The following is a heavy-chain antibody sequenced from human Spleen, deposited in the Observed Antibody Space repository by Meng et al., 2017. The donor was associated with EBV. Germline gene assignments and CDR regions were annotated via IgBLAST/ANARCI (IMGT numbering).Heavy chain of an antibody. V-gene: IGHV4-34*01. CDR3: AREAGPFFGVIVYDS. CDR2: INQSGST. Sequence: QVQHQDVGAGLLKTSETLSLACGVSGGSLSGYYWTWIRQSPGKGLEWIGEINQSGSTNYNPSLKSRVTVSVDTSKNQFSLRVTSVTAADSALYYCAREAGPFFGVIVYDSWGQGTLVTVSS. CDR1: GGSLSGYY. D-gene: IGHD3-3*01. J-gene: IGHJ4*02.